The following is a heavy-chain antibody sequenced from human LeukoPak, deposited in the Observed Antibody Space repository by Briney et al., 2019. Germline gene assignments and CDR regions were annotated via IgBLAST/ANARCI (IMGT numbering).Heavy chain of an antibody. CDR3: ARGRIGYDSSGYSFDY. CDR2: ISSSGSAI. Sequence: GGSLRLSCAASGFTFSSYEMNWVRQAPGKGLEWISYISSSGSAIYYADSVKGRFTISRDNAKNSLYLQMNSLRAEDTALYYCARGRIGYDSSGYSFDYWGQGTLVTVSS. V-gene: IGHV3-48*03. CDR1: GFTFSSYE. J-gene: IGHJ4*02. D-gene: IGHD3-22*01.